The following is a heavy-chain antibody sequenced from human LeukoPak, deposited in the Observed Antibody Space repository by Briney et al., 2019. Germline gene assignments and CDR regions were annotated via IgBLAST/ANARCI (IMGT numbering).Heavy chain of an antibody. J-gene: IGHJ3*02. CDR3: AREGYYDSSGYHDAFDI. V-gene: IGHV4-59*01. CDR2: IYYSGST. CDR1: GGSISSYY. D-gene: IGHD3-22*01. Sequence: SETLSLTCTVSGGSISSYYWSWIRQPPGKGLEWIGYIYYSGSTNYNPSLKSRVTISVDTSKNQFSLKLSSVTAADTAVYYCAREGYYDSSGYHDAFDIWGQGTMVTVSS.